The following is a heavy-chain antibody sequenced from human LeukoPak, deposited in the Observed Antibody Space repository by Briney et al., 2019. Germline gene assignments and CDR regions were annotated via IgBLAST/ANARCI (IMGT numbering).Heavy chain of an antibody. CDR3: ARGIRYFDWLYFDY. CDR2: ISGGGLST. V-gene: IGHV3-23*01. J-gene: IGHJ4*02. CDR1: ALYCRVCV. D-gene: IGHD3-9*01. Sequence: TGLSLSLLHVACALYCRVCVFRWARQAQGKGLEWVSGISGGGLSTYYTDSVKGRFTISRENSKNTLYLQMNSLRAEDTAVYYCARGIRYFDWLYFDYWGQGTLVTVSS.